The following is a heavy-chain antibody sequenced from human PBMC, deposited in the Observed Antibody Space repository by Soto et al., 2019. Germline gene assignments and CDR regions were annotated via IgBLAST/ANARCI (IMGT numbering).Heavy chain of an antibody. CDR2: VSSDGSNK. Sequence: SLRLSFAASGFTFTSCAMHWVRQAPGKGLEWVAVVSSDGSNKYYADSVKGRLTISRDNSKNMVYLQMNSLRPEDTAVYYCARDSEDYYDSSGVSYYCDYWGQGAPVTVSS. CDR1: GFTFTSCA. CDR3: ARDSEDYYDSSGVSYYCDY. V-gene: IGHV3-30*04. J-gene: IGHJ4*02. D-gene: IGHD3-22*01.